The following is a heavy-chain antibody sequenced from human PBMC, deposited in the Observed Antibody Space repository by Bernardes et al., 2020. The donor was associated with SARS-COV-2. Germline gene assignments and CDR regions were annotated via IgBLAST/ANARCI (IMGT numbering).Heavy chain of an antibody. D-gene: IGHD5-18*01. Sequence: GGSLRLSCTASGFTFSAYWMTWVRQAPGKGLEWVANIKQDGSEKNYVDSVRGRFAISRDNAKNSLYLQVSSLRAEDTAVYYCATGGYTYSYWGQGTLVTVSS. CDR2: IKQDGSEK. J-gene: IGHJ4*02. V-gene: IGHV3-7*04. CDR1: GFTFSAYW. CDR3: ATGGYTYSY.